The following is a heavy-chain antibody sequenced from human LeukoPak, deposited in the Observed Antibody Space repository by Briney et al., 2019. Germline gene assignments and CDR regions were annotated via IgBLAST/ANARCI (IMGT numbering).Heavy chain of an antibody. D-gene: IGHD1-26*01. V-gene: IGHV4-59*01. Sequence: SETLSLTCTVSGGSISSYYWSWIRQPPGKGLEWIGYIYYSGSTNYNPSLKSRVTISVDTSKNQFSLKLSSVTAADTAVYYCARDYRGVGATGSYAFDIWGQGTMVTVSS. CDR1: GGSISSYY. J-gene: IGHJ3*02. CDR2: IYYSGST. CDR3: ARDYRGVGATGSYAFDI.